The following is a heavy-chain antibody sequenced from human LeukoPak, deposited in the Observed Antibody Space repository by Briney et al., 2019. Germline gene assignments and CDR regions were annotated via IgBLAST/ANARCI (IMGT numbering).Heavy chain of an antibody. Sequence: GASVKVSCKASGGTFSSYAISWVRQAPGQGLEWMGRIIPILGIANYAQKFQGRVTITADKSTSTAYMELSSLRSEDTAVYYCAQSKREPAAIWGKFDPWGQGTLVTVSS. D-gene: IGHD2-2*02. V-gene: IGHV1-69*04. CDR3: AQSKREPAAIWGKFDP. CDR2: IIPILGIA. J-gene: IGHJ5*02. CDR1: GGTFSSYA.